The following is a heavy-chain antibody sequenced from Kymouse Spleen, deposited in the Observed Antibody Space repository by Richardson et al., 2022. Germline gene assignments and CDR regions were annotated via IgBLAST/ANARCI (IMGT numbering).Heavy chain of an antibody. CDR1: GFTFDDYA. V-gene: IGHV3-9*01. CDR2: ISWNSGSI. CDR3: AKDMEGSGSYPHYYYGMDV. D-gene: IGHD3-10*01. Sequence: EVQLVESGGGLVQPGRSLRLSCAASGFTFDDYAMHWVRQAPGKGLEWVSGISWNSGSIGYADSVKGRFTISRDNAKNSLYLQMNSLRAEDTALYYCAKDMEGSGSYPHYYYGMDVWGQGTTVTVSS. J-gene: IGHJ6*02.